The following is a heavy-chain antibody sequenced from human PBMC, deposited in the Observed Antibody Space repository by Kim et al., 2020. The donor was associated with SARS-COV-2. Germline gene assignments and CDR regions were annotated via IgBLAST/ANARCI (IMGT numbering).Heavy chain of an antibody. Sequence: GGSLRLSCAASGFTFSSYSMNWVRQAPGKGLEWVSSISSSSSYIYYADSVKGRFTISRDNAKNSLYLQMNSLRAEDTAVYYCARVGYGSGSSDPRRYYYYGMDVWGQGTTVTVSS. D-gene: IGHD3-10*01. CDR1: GFTFSSYS. J-gene: IGHJ6*02. CDR3: ARVGYGSGSSDPRRYYYYGMDV. V-gene: IGHV3-21*01. CDR2: ISSSSSYI.